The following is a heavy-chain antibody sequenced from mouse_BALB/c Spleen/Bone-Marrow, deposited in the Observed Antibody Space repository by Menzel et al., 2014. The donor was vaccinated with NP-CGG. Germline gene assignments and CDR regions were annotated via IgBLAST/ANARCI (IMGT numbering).Heavy chain of an antibody. D-gene: IGHD3-3*01. Sequence: QVQLQQSGAELVKPGASVKLSCKSSGYTFXSYYMYWVKQRPGQGLEWIGGINPSNGGTNFNEKFKSKATPTVDKSSSTAYMQLSSLTSEDSAVYYCTREGTLLAYWGQGTLVAVSA. J-gene: IGHJ3*01. CDR3: TREGTLLAY. CDR2: INPSNGGT. CDR1: GYTFXSYY. V-gene: IGHV1S81*02.